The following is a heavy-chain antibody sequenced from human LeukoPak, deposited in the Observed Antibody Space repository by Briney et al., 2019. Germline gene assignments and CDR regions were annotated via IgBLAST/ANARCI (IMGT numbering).Heavy chain of an antibody. CDR1: GGSISNYF. D-gene: IGHD3-22*01. V-gene: IGHV4-59*01. CDR3: ARAGTPITMIVVESNWFDP. CDR2: IYASGST. Sequence: PSETLSLTCTVSGGSISNYFWSWIRQPPGKGLESIGYIYASGSTIYNPSLRSRVTISADRSKNQSSLKLNSVTAADTAVYYCARAGTPITMIVVESNWFDPWGQGTLVTVSS. J-gene: IGHJ5*02.